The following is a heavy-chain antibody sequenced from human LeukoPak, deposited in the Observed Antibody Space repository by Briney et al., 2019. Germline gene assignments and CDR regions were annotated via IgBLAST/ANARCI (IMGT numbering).Heavy chain of an antibody. CDR3: ARDFSYSSSWSPYSFDY. D-gene: IGHD6-13*01. CDR2: IYYTGTT. CDR1: GGSISSSY. V-gene: IGHV4-59*01. J-gene: IGHJ4*02. Sequence: PSETLSLTCTVSGGSISSSYWSWIRQPPGKGLEWIGYIYYTGTTNYNPSLKSRVTISVDTSKNQFSLKLSSVTAADTAVYYCARDFSYSSSWSPYSFDYWGQGTLVTVSS.